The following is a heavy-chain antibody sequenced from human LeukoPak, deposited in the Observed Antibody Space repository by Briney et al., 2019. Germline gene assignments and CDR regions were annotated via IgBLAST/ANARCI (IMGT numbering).Heavy chain of an antibody. CDR1: GFTFSHYS. Sequence: GGSLRLPCAASGFTFSHYSMNWVRQAPGKGLGWVSSISSSSSYIYYADSVKGRFTISRDNAKNSLYLHMNSLRVDDTPVYYCARGSSNYGYTFDIWGQGTMVTVSS. CDR3: ARGSSNYGYTFDI. CDR2: ISSSSSYI. V-gene: IGHV3-21*01. J-gene: IGHJ3*02. D-gene: IGHD4-11*01.